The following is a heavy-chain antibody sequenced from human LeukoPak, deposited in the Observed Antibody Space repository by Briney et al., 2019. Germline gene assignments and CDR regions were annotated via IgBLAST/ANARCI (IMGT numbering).Heavy chain of an antibody. J-gene: IGHJ4*02. CDR2: IYSGGTT. Sequence: GGPLRLSCAASGFTVSSNYMSWVRQPAGKGLEWVSVIYSGGTTFYADSVKGRFTISRDNSKNTVYLQMNSLRAEDTAVYYCAKRAGTRYFDWTIDYWGQGTLVTVSS. CDR1: GFTVSSNY. V-gene: IGHV3-53*01. D-gene: IGHD3-9*01. CDR3: AKRAGTRYFDWTIDY.